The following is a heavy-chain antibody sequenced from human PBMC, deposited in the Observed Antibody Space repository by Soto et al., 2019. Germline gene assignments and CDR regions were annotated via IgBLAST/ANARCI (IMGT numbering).Heavy chain of an antibody. CDR2: IYYSGST. D-gene: IGHD3-16*01. V-gene: IGHV4-31*03. Sequence: TSEPLSLTCTVSGGSISSGGYYWSWIRQHPGKGLEWIGYIYYSGSTYYNPSLKSRVTISVDTSKNQFSLKLSSVTVADTAVYYCARDPQYYEWGSGKQQVDSGMDGWGQGTTVTVS. CDR1: GGSISSGGYY. J-gene: IGHJ6*02. CDR3: ARDPQYYEWGSGKQQVDSGMDG.